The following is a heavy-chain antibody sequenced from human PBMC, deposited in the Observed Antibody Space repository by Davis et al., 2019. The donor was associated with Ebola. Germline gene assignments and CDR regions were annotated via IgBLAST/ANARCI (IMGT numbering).Heavy chain of an antibody. CDR3: AKVPWAVTLKGYFDY. J-gene: IGHJ4*02. CDR2: ISYDGIHI. D-gene: IGHD4-17*01. Sequence: GESLKISCAASGFTFSSYVMHWVRQAPGKGLEWVAIISYDGIHIYYADSVKGRFTISRDNSKNTLYLQMNSLRAEDTAVYYCAKVPWAVTLKGYFDYWGQGTLVTVSS. CDR1: GFTFSSYV. V-gene: IGHV3-30-3*01.